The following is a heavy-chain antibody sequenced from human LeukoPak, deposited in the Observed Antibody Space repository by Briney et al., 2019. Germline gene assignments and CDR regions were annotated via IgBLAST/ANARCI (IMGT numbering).Heavy chain of an antibody. D-gene: IGHD1-26*01. CDR2: VSGNGWTT. CDR3: TQDYMGSYLA. Sequence: GGSLRLSCAASGFTFDKYPIHWVRQPPGKGLEWVALVSGNGWTTFYAGSVKGRFTISRDNSKNSVYLQMNSLMSEDTALYYCTQDYMGSYLAWGQGTLVTVSS. V-gene: IGHV3-43*02. J-gene: IGHJ5*02. CDR1: GFTFDKYP.